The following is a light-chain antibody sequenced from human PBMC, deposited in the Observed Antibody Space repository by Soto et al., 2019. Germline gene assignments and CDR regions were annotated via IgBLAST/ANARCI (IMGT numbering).Light chain of an antibody. CDR2: WAS. J-gene: IGKJ4*01. CDR3: QQYYSAPLT. V-gene: IGKV4-1*01. CDR1: QSVLYSSNNKNY. Sequence: DIVMTQSPDSLAVSLGERATINCKSSQSVLYSSNNKNYLAWYQQKPGQPPKLLIYWASTRESGVPDRFSGSGSGTDFTLTISSLQAEGVAVYYCQQYYSAPLTFGGGTKVDIK.